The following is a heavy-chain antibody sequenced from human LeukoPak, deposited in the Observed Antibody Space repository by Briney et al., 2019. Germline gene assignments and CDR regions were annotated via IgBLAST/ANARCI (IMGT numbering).Heavy chain of an antibody. CDR1: GGTFSSYA. Sequence: ASVKVSCKASGGTFSSYAISWVRQAPGQGLEWMGRIIPTLGIANYAQKFQGRVTITADKSTSTAYMELSSLRSEDTAVYYCAREKVLRFLEWLSQRTSPSFDYWGQGTLVTVSS. CDR2: IIPTLGIA. D-gene: IGHD3-3*01. V-gene: IGHV1-69*04. J-gene: IGHJ4*02. CDR3: AREKVLRFLEWLSQRTSPSFDY.